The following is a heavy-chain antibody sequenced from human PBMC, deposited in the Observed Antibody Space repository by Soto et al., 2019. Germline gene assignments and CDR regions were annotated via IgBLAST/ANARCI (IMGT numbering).Heavy chain of an antibody. CDR2: IHSSSSWE. J-gene: IGHJ6*04. V-gene: IGHV3-48*01. CDR1: GFTFSTHS. Sequence: EVQLVESGGGLVQPGGSLKLSCAASGFTFSTHSMNWVRQAPGRGLEWVSYIHSSSSWEVYADSVRGRFTVSRDNAKNSLYLQMSSLRAEDTAVYYCGFEFWLVPTVWGKGTTVTVSS. D-gene: IGHD3-9*01. CDR3: GFEFWLVPTV.